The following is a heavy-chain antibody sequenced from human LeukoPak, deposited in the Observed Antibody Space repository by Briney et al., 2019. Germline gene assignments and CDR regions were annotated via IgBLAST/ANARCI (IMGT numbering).Heavy chain of an antibody. V-gene: IGHV3-74*01. CDR1: GFTFSDYY. J-gene: IGHJ4*02. D-gene: IGHD2/OR15-2a*01. Sequence: GGSLRLSCVASGFTFSDYYMDWVRQAPGKGLVWVSHINSDGSWTSYADSVKGRFTISKDNAKNTVYLQMNSPRAEDTAVYYCVSFYETYWGRGTLVTVSS. CDR2: INSDGSWT. CDR3: VSFYETY.